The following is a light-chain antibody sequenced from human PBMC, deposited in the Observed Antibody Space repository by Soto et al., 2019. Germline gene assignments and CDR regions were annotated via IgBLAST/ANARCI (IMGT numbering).Light chain of an antibody. J-gene: IGKJ2*01. CDR3: QHYGSSPPYT. V-gene: IGKV3-20*01. Sequence: EVVLTQSPGTLSLSPGERATLSCRASQSVSNNYFAWYQQKPGQAPRLLIFGSSDRATGIPDRFSGSGSGTDFTLTISRREPEDFAVYYCQHYGSSPPYTFGQGTKLEIK. CDR2: GSS. CDR1: QSVSNNY.